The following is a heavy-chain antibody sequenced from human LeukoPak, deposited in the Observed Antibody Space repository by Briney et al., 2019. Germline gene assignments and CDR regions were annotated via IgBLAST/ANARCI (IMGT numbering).Heavy chain of an antibody. D-gene: IGHD2-2*02. J-gene: IGHJ6*03. V-gene: IGHV4-38-2*02. CDR3: ARHLYHYYYMDV. CDR1: RYSISSGYY. CDR2: IYHSGST. Sequence: PSETLSLTCTVSRYSISSGYYWGWIRQPPGKGLEWIGSIYHSGSTNYNPSLKSRVTISVDTSKNQFSLKLSSVTAADTAVYYCARHLYHYYYMDVWGKGTTVTISS.